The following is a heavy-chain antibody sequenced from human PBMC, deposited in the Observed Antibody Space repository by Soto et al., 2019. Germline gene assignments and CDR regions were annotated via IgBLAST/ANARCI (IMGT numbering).Heavy chain of an antibody. CDR1: WFTVSSNY. CDR2: IYSGGST. D-gene: IGHD6-13*01. V-gene: IGHV3-53*01. J-gene: IGHJ4*02. CDR3: ARGRGIAAAGPYFDY. Sequence: GWSLRLSCAASWFTVSSNYMSWVRQAPGKGLEWVSVIYSGGSTYYADSVKGRFTISRDNSKNTLYLQMNSLRAEDTAVYYCARGRGIAAAGPYFDYWGQGTLVTVSS.